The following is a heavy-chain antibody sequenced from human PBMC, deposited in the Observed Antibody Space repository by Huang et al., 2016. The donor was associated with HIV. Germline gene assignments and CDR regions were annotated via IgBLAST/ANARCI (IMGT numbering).Heavy chain of an antibody. V-gene: IGHV4-39*02. J-gene: IGHJ6*02. CDR2: VYFLGNT. D-gene: IGHD2-2*03. Sequence: QLRESGPGLVTPSETQSLTCSASGTSMTSRTFYWGWFRQPPGRGLGWIGSVYFLGNTYYNPTLKSRVTISIDTANKQYAMRLTSVTAADTAVYFCAREVRSVDTDRPDGYYYRGLDVWGQGTTVIVSS. CDR3: AREVRSVDTDRPDGYYYRGLDV. CDR1: GTSMTSRTFY.